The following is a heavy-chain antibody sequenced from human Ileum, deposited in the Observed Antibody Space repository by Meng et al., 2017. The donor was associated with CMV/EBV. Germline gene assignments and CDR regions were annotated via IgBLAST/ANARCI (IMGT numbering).Heavy chain of an antibody. CDR3: VRDWECIARSDFFDI. V-gene: IGHV1-18*01. D-gene: IGHD1-26*01. CDR1: GYTFSSYG. CDR2: VSGCDGET. J-gene: IGHJ3*02. Sequence: ASVKVSCKASGYTFSSYGISWVRQAPGQGLEWMGWVSGCDGETNYAQEIEGRVTMTTDTSTSTVYMELRSLRSDDTAVYYCVRDWECIARSDFFDIWGQGTTVTVSS.